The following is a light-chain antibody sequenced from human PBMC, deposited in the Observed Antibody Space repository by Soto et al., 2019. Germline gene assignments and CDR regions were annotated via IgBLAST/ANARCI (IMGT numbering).Light chain of an antibody. Sequence: AIRMTQSPSSFSASTGDRVTITCRASQGIYSYLAWYQQKPGKAPKLLIYAASTLQSGVPSRFSGSGSGTDFTLTISCLQSEDFATYYCQQYYLYPWTFGQGTKVEIK. J-gene: IGKJ1*01. CDR3: QQYYLYPWT. CDR2: AAS. CDR1: QGIYSY. V-gene: IGKV1-8*01.